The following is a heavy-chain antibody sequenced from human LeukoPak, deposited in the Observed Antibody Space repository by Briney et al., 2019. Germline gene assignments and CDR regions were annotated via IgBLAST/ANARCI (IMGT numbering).Heavy chain of an antibody. Sequence: GGSLRLSCAASGFTFSDYYMSWIRQAPGKGLEWVSYISSSSSYTNYADSVKGRFTISRDDAKNSLYLQMNSLRAEDTAVYCCARGGEDMDYWGQGTLVTVSS. D-gene: IGHD2-15*01. J-gene: IGHJ4*02. CDR3: ARGGEDMDY. CDR1: GFTFSDYY. V-gene: IGHV3-11*06. CDR2: ISSSSSYT.